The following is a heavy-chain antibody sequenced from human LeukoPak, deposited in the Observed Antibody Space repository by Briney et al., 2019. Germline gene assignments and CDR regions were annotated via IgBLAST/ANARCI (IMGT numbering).Heavy chain of an antibody. D-gene: IGHD1-26*01. CDR2: ISGSGGST. J-gene: IGHJ4*02. CDR3: AKDLSGSYLDIDY. V-gene: IGHV3-23*01. CDR1: GFSFSSFA. Sequence: PGGSLRLSCVASGFSFSSFAMSWVRQAPGKGLEWVSAISGSGGSTYYADSVKGRFTISRDNSKNTLYLQMNSLRAEDTAVYYCAKDLSGSYLDIDYWGQGTLVTVSS.